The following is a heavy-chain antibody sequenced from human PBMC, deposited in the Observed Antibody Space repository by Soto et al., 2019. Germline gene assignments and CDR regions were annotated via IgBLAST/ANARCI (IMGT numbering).Heavy chain of an antibody. J-gene: IGHJ3*02. CDR2: IIPIFGTA. V-gene: IGHV1-69*01. D-gene: IGHD3-22*01. CDR3: ARGNYYDSSGYGYAFDI. Sequence: QVQLVQSGAEVKKPGSSVKVSCKASGGTFSSYAISWVRQAPGQGLEWMGGIIPIFGTANYAQKYQGRVTITADESTSTAYMELSSLRSEDTAVYYCARGNYYDSSGYGYAFDIWGQGTMVTVSS. CDR1: GGTFSSYA.